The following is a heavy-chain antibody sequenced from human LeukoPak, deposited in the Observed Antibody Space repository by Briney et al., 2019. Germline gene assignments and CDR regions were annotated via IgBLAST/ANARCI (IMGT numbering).Heavy chain of an antibody. CDR3: AKDDYSSSSPHAFDI. CDR1: GFTFSSYD. CDR2: IGTAGDT. D-gene: IGHD6-13*01. Sequence: PGGSLRLSCAASGFTFSSYDMHWVRQATGKGLEWVSAIGTAGDTYYPGSVKGRFTISRENAKNSLYLQMNSLRAGDTAVYYCAKDDYSSSSPHAFDIWGQGTMVTVSS. J-gene: IGHJ3*02. V-gene: IGHV3-13*01.